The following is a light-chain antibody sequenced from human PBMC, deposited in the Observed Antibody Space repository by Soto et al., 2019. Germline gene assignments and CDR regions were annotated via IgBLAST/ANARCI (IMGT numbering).Light chain of an antibody. CDR3: QQSYSTLRT. Sequence: DIQMTQSPSSLSASVGDRVTISCRASQNINNYLNWFQQKPGKAPKLLIYGASTLHSGVPSRFSGSGSGTDFTLTINNLQPEDFATYYCQQSYSTLRTFGQGTKLEIK. CDR1: QNINNY. J-gene: IGKJ1*01. V-gene: IGKV1-39*01. CDR2: GAS.